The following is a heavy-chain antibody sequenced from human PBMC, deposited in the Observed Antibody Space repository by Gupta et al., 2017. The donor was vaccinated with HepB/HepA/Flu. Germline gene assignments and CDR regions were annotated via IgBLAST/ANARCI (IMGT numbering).Heavy chain of an antibody. CDR2: IKEEGREK. CDR3: AREASLAVAGNHNYY. V-gene: IGHV3-7*01. J-gene: IGHJ4*02. Sequence: EVQLVESGGGLVQPGGSMRLSCTACGFTFSSYWMSWVRRAPGKGLEWVANIKEEGREKYYVDSAKGRFTISRDNAKNSLYLQWNSLRAGDTAVYYCAREASLAVAGNHNYYWGQGTLVTVAS. CDR1: GFTFSSYW. D-gene: IGHD6-19*01.